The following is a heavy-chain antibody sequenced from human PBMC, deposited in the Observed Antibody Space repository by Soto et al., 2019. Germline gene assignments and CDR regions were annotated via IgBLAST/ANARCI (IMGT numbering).Heavy chain of an antibody. V-gene: IGHV1-18*01. Sequence: QVQLVQSGAEVKKPGASVKVSCNTSGFTFTSYAISWVRQAPGQGLEWMGWISPYSGNTNYAQKLQGRVTVTTDTSTSTAYMELRSLGSDDTAVYYCARVRMGAYNWFDPWGQGTLVTVSS. J-gene: IGHJ5*02. CDR1: GFTFTSYA. CDR2: ISPYSGNT. CDR3: ARVRMGAYNWFDP. D-gene: IGHD1-26*01.